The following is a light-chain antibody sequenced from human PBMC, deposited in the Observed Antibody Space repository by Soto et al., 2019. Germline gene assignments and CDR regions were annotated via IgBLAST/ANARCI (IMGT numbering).Light chain of an antibody. Sequence: QSALTQPASVSGSPGQSITISCTGTSSGIGNYDYVSWYQQHPSKAHNLMNYHVTHRPSGVSNLYSGTKSGNSAFLTISGLQADDAADYYVCSLTTRTTYVFGSGTKLTVL. CDR3: CSLTTRTTYV. V-gene: IGLV2-14*03. J-gene: IGLJ1*01. CDR1: SSGIGNYDY. CDR2: HVT.